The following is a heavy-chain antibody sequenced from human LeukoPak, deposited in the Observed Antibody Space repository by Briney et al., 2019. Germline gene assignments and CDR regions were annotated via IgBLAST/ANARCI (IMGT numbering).Heavy chain of an antibody. CDR2: ISGSGGST. V-gene: IGHV3-23*01. CDR1: GFTFSSYA. Sequence: GGSLRLSCAAPGFTFSSYAMSWVRQAPGKGLEWVSAISGSGGSTYYADSVKGRFTISRDNSKNTLYLQMNSLRAEDTAVYYCAKGEGSGSYYLSFLDYWGQGTLVTVSS. J-gene: IGHJ4*02. D-gene: IGHD3-10*01. CDR3: AKGEGSGSYYLSFLDY.